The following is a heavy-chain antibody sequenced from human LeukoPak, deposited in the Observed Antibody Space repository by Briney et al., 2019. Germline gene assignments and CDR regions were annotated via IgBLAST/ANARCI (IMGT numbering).Heavy chain of an antibody. Sequence: SETLSLTCTVSGGSISSYYWSWIRQPPGKGLEWIGNIYYSGSTNYNPSLKSRVTISVDTSKNQFSLKLSSVTAADTAVYYCARELGFGTLNWFDPWGQGTLVTVSS. CDR2: IYYSGST. V-gene: IGHV4-59*01. CDR1: GGSISSYY. CDR3: ARELGFGTLNWFDP. J-gene: IGHJ5*02. D-gene: IGHD3-10*01.